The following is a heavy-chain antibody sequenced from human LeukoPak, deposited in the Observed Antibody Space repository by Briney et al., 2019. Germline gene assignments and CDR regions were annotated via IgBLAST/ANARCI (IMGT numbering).Heavy chain of an antibody. Sequence: GGSLRLSCAASGFTFSSYSMNWVRQAPGKGLEWVSYISSSSSTIYYADSVKGRFTISRDNAKNSLYLQMNSLRAEDTAVYYCARFISYGGKTYWYFDLWGRGTLVTVSS. CDR1: GFTFSSYS. J-gene: IGHJ2*01. CDR3: ARFISYGGKTYWYFDL. V-gene: IGHV3-48*04. D-gene: IGHD4-23*01. CDR2: ISSSSSTI.